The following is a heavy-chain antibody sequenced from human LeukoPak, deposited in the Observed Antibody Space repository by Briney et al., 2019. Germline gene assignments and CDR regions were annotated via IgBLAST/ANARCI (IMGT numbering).Heavy chain of an antibody. J-gene: IGHJ4*02. CDR2: ISSSGGGST. V-gene: IGHV3-23*01. D-gene: IGHD3-10*01. CDR3: AKYTQWFGATAPFDY. Sequence: GGSLRLSCAASGFTFSTYAMSWVRQAPGKGLEWVSAISSSGGGSTNYADSVKGRFTISRDNSKNTLYLQMNSLRAEDTAVYYCAKYTQWFGATAPFDYWGQGTLVTVSS. CDR1: GFTFSTYA.